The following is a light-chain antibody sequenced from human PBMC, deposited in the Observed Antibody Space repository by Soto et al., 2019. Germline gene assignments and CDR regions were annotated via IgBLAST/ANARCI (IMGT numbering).Light chain of an antibody. CDR1: SSDVGGYHY. Sequence: QSFLTQPRSVSGSPGQSVTLSCTGTSSDVGGYHYVSWYQHHPGKAPKIIIYDVNKRPSGVPDRFSGSKSGNTASLTISGLQTEDEADYYCCSYAGSYTLVFGGGTKLTVL. CDR2: DVN. CDR3: CSYAGSYTLV. J-gene: IGLJ2*01. V-gene: IGLV2-11*01.